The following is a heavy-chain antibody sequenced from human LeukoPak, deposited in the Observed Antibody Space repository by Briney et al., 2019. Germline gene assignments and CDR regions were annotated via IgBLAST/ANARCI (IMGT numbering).Heavy chain of an antibody. CDR3: AREYDFWSGYADY. Sequence: GGSLRLSCAASGFTFSSYSMNWVRQAPGKGLEWVSSISSSSSYIYYADSVKGRFTISRDNAKNSLYLQMNSLRAEDTAVYYCAREYDFWSGYADYWGQGTLVTVSS. CDR1: GFTFSSYS. J-gene: IGHJ4*02. CDR2: ISSSSSYI. D-gene: IGHD3/OR15-3a*01. V-gene: IGHV3-21*01.